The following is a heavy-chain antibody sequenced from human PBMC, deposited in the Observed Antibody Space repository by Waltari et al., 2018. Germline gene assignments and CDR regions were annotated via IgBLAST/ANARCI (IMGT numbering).Heavy chain of an antibody. V-gene: IGHV3-23*04. Sequence: EVQLVESGGGLVQPGGSLRLSCAASGFTFSSYAMSWVRQAPGKGLEWVSAISGSGGSTYYADSVKGRFTISRDNSKNTLYLQMNSLRAEDTAVYYCARNRGSRASYYYYYMDVWGKGTTVTVSS. CDR2: ISGSGGST. D-gene: IGHD6-13*01. J-gene: IGHJ6*03. CDR1: GFTFSSYA. CDR3: ARNRGSRASYYYYYMDV.